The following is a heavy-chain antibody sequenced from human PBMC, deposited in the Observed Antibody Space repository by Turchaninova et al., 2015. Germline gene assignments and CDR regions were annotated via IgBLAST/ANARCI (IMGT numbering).Heavy chain of an antibody. CDR3: ARGLRNFDWLLYPHYFDS. CDR2: VNHSGST. D-gene: IGHD3-9*01. V-gene: IGHV4-34*01. CDR1: GGSFSGYF. J-gene: IGHJ4*02. Sequence: QVQLQPWGAGVLKPSETLSLPCAVYGGSFSGYFWSWIRQPPGKGLEWIGEVNHSGSTNYDPSLKSRVTISVDRSKNQFSLRLTSVTAADTAVYYCARGLRNFDWLLYPHYFDSWGQGTLVTASS.